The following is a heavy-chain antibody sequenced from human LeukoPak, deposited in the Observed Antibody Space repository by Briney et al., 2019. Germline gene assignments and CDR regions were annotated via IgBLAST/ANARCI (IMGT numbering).Heavy chain of an antibody. CDR2: INHSGTT. D-gene: IGHD2-15*01. CDR1: GGSFSGYY. Sequence: TWETLSLTCAVYGGSFSGYYWSWIRQPPGKGLEWIGEINHSGTTNYNPSLKSRVTISVDTSKNQFSLKLTSVTAADTAIYYCARPGGGPIRWGQGTLVIVSP. CDR3: ARPGGGPIR. J-gene: IGHJ4*02. V-gene: IGHV4-34*01.